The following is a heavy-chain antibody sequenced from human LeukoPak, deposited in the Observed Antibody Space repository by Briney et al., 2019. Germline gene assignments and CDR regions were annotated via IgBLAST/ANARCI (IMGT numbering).Heavy chain of an antibody. CDR2: INSDGSST. CDR1: GITISSYW. V-gene: IGHV3-74*01. Sequence: GGSLRLSCAASGITISSYWMHWVRQAPGKGLVWVSRINSDGSSTNYADSVKGRVTISRDNATNTLYLQMNSLRVEDTAVYYCARDHQQLGNWFDPWGQGTLVTVSS. D-gene: IGHD6-13*01. J-gene: IGHJ5*02. CDR3: ARDHQQLGNWFDP.